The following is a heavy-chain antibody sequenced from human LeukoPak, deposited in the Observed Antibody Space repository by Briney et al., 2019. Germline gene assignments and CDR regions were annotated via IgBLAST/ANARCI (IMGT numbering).Heavy chain of an antibody. D-gene: IGHD2-2*01. CDR3: ARAPNCSSTSCYRFFDY. CDR2: INRSGST. CDR1: GWSFSGFY. J-gene: IGHJ4*03. V-gene: IGHV4-34*01. Sequence: SETLSLTFAVYGWSFSGFYWRWIRQPPGKGPGWVGVINRSGSTNYNPSLKSRVTISVDTSKNQFSLKLSSVTAADTAVYYCARAPNCSSTSCYRFFDYWGQGTLVTVSS.